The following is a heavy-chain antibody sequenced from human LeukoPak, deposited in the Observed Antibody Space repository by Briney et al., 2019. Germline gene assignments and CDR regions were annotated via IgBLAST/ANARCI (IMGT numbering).Heavy chain of an antibody. Sequence: GGSLRLSCAASGFTVSSNYMSWVRQAPGKGLEWVSVTYSGGSTYYADSVKGRFTISRDNSKNTLYLQMNSLRAEDTAVYYCARDTTRKYYYDSSGYYSEYYYYGMDVWGQGTTVTVSS. V-gene: IGHV3-66*02. D-gene: IGHD3-22*01. J-gene: IGHJ6*02. CDR2: TYSGGST. CDR3: ARDTTRKYYYDSSGYYSEYYYYGMDV. CDR1: GFTVSSNY.